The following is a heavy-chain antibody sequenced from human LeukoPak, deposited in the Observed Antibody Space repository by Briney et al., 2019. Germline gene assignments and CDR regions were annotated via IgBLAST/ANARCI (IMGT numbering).Heavy chain of an antibody. CDR3: ARDGYNPIDY. CDR1: GGSISSSIYY. V-gene: IGHV4-39*07. Sequence: SETLSLTCTVSGGSISSSIYYWGWIRQPPGKGLEWIGNIYYSGSTYYNASLKSRVTISVDTSKNQFSLKLSSVTAADTAVYYCARDGYNPIDYWGQGTLVTVSS. CDR2: IYYSGST. J-gene: IGHJ4*02. D-gene: IGHD5-24*01.